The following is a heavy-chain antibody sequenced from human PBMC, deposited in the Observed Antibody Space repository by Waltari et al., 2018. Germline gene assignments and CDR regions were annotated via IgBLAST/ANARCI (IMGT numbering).Heavy chain of an antibody. V-gene: IGHV4-4*02. CDR3: ARDRGRGLYLDT. CDR2: VLGSGRT. D-gene: IGHD2-15*01. J-gene: IGHJ4*02. Sequence: QLQLQESGPGLVKPSGTRSLICAVSGDPMNYWWSWVRQPPGKGLEWIGQVLGSGRTNYNPSFASRVTISLDTSTHQFALKMTSATAADTALYYCARDRGRGLYLDTWGQGILVTVSP. CDR1: GDPMNYW.